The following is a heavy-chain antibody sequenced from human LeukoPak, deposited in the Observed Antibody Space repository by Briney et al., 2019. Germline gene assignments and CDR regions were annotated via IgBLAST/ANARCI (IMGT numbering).Heavy chain of an antibody. J-gene: IGHJ4*02. CDR2: IYSGGST. Sequence: GGSLRLSCAGYGFTVSSNYMSWVRQAPGKGLEWVSVIYSGGSTYYADSVKGRFTISRDNSKNTLYLQTNSLRAEDTAVYYCDTEWGGGTYSRRLECWGQGALVTVSS. V-gene: IGHV3-66*01. D-gene: IGHD1-26*01. CDR1: GFTVSSNY. CDR3: DTEWGGGTYSRRLEC.